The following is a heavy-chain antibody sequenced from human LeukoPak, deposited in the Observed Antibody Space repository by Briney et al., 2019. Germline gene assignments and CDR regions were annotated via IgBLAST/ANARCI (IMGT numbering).Heavy chain of an antibody. CDR2: IYTSGST. CDR3: ASGGLRYSGTY. D-gene: IGHD1-26*01. Sequence: SETLSLTCTVSGGSISSYYWSWIRQPAGKGLEWIGRIYTSGSTTYNSSLKSRVTMSVDTSKNQSSLKLSSVTAADTAVYYCASGGLRYSGTYWGQGTLVTVSS. CDR1: GGSISSYY. V-gene: IGHV4-4*07. J-gene: IGHJ4*02.